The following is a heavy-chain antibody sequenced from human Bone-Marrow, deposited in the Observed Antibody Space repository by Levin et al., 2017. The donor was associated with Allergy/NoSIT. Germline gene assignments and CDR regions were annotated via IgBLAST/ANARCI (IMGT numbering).Heavy chain of an antibody. CDR3: AKGGEWDAFDI. D-gene: IGHD3-16*01. CDR2: IIGSGDSK. CDR1: GFMFSSYA. V-gene: IGHV3-23*01. Sequence: PGGSLRLSCAASGFMFSSYAMSWVRQAPGKGLEWVSAIIGSGDSKYYEDSVKGRFTMSRDNSKNTVYLQMNSLRAEDTAVYYCAKGGEWDAFDIWGQGTLVTVSS. J-gene: IGHJ3*02.